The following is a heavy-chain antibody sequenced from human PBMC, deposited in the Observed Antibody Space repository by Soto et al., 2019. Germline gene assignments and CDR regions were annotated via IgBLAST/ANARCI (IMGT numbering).Heavy chain of an antibody. Sequence: PGGSLRLSCAASGFAFSGSAIYWVRQASWKGPEWVGRIRSKGHNYATEYAASVKGRFTISRDDSKNTAYLQMNSLQTEDTAVYYCTRDLFSYDYSGILWFDPWGQGTLVTVSS. D-gene: IGHD3-16*01. CDR2: IRSKGHNYAT. CDR1: GFAFSGSA. V-gene: IGHV3-73*01. CDR3: TRDLFSYDYSGILWFDP. J-gene: IGHJ5*02.